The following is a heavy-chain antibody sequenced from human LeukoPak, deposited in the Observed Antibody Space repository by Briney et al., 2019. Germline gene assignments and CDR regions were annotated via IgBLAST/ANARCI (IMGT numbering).Heavy chain of an antibody. V-gene: IGHV3-48*01. CDR2: ISSSSSTI. CDR3: ARRGITILHY. J-gene: IGHJ4*02. D-gene: IGHD3-9*01. CDR1: GFTFSSYS. Sequence: PGGSLRLSCAASGFTFSSYSMNWVRQAPGKGLEWVSYISSSSSTIYYADSVKGRFTISRDNAKNSLYLQMNSLRAEDTAVYCCARRGITILHYWGQGTLVTVSS.